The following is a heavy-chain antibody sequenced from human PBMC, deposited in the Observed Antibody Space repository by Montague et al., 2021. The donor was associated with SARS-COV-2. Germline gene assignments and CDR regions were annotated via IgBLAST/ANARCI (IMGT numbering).Heavy chain of an antibody. CDR2: INSDGSST. CDR1: GFTFSSYW. CDR3: ASRRTTRLQTTVVTQDY. V-gene: IGHV3-74*01. J-gene: IGHJ4*02. D-gene: IGHD4-23*01. Sequence: SMSLSCSASGFTFSSYWTHWVRQAPGKGLVWVSRINSDGSSTSYADFVKGRFTISRDNAKNTLYLQMNSLRAEDTAVYYCASRRTTRLQTTVVTQDYWGQGTLVTVSS.